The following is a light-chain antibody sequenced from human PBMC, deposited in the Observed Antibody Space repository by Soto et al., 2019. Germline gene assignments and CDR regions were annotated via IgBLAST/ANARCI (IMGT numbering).Light chain of an antibody. J-gene: IGLJ1*01. V-gene: IGLV3-9*01. CDR1: NIGSKN. CDR3: QVWDSSTCV. CDR2: RDS. Sequence: SSELTQPLSVSVALGQTARITCGGNNIGSKNVHWYQQKPGQAPVLVIYRDSNRPSGIPERFSGSNSGNTATLTISRAQAGDEADYYCQVWDSSTCVFGTGIKLTVL.